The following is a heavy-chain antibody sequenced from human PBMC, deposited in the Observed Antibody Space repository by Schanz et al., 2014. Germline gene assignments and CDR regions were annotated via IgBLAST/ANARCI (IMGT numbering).Heavy chain of an antibody. D-gene: IGHD2-21*02. V-gene: IGHV3-30*18. J-gene: IGHJ4*02. CDR2: ISYDGSFE. CDR1: GFTFSDYG. CDR3: AKDLEPQCGGDCPLT. Sequence: QVQLVESGGGVVQPGRSLRLSCGASGFTFSDYGTHWVRQAPGKRLEWVAFISYDGSFEDYLDSVKGRFTISRDNSKNTLYLQMSSLRGEDTAVYYCAKDLEPQCGGDCPLTWGQGTLVTVSS.